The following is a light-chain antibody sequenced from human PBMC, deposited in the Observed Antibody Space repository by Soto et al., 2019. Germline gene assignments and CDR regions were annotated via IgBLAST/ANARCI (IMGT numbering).Light chain of an antibody. CDR2: GAS. V-gene: IGKV3-20*01. CDR1: QSVSSSN. J-gene: IGKJ1*01. Sequence: EIVLTQSPGTLSLSPGESVTLSCRASQSVSSSNLAWYPQKLGQAPRLLIYGASSRATGIPDRFRGSGSGTDFTLTISRLEPEDLAVDDGQHYGSSPRTFGQGTKVDIK. CDR3: QHYGSSPRT.